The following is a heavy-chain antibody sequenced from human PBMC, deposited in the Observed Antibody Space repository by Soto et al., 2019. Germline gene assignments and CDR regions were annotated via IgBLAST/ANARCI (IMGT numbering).Heavy chain of an antibody. D-gene: IGHD3-16*01. V-gene: IGHV3-30*18. CDR1: GFPFSTFG. J-gene: IGHJ3*02. CDR2: ISYDGSKK. Sequence: QVQLVESGGGVVQPGRSLRLSCAASGFPFSTFGMHWVRQAPGKGLEWVAIISYDGSKKYYADSVKGRFTISRDNSKNTLSLQMNSLRPEDTAGYYCAKGRLRFPSLRGNAVDIWGQGTMVTVSS. CDR3: AKGRLRFPSLRGNAVDI.